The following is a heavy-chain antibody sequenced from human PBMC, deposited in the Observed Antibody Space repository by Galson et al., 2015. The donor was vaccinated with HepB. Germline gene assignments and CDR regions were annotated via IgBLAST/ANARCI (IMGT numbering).Heavy chain of an antibody. J-gene: IGHJ5*02. Sequence: SVKVSCKASGYTFTSHYIHWVRQAPGQGLEWMGIIYPGSGTTGNAEKFQGRLTVTSDTSTSTVYMELTGLRSDDTAVYYCARALEGGGVAAAGTRLDPWGQGTLVIVSS. CDR2: IYPGSGTT. CDR3: ARALEGGGVAAAGTRLDP. CDR1: GYTFTSHY. D-gene: IGHD6-13*01. V-gene: IGHV1-46*01.